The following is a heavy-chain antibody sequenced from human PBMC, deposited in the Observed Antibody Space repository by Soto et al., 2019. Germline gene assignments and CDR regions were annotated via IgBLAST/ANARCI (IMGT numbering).Heavy chain of an antibody. CDR1: GFSLSTSGVG. CDR3: AHVPLSIVVVPAGTVNWFDP. V-gene: IGHV2-5*01. CDR2: IYWNDDK. D-gene: IGHD2-2*01. J-gene: IGHJ5*02. Sequence: SGPTLVNPTQTLTLTCTFSGFSLSTSGVGVGWIRQPPGKALEWLALIYWNDDKRYSPSLKSRLTITKDTSKNQVVLTMTNMDPVDTATYYCAHVPLSIVVVPAGTVNWFDPWGQGTLVTVSS.